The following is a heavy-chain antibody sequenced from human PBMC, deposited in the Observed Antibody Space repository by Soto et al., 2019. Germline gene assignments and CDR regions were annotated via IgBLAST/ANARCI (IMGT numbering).Heavy chain of an antibody. Sequence: GSLRLSCSASGLTFSSYAMTWVRQAPGKGLEWVSGISGGGYSTDYADSVKGRFTISRDNSKNTLYLQMNSLRVEDTAVYYCAKDMVSSTASDAFDIWGQGTMVTVSS. CDR2: ISGGGYST. D-gene: IGHD3-10*01. J-gene: IGHJ3*02. CDR1: GLTFSSYA. V-gene: IGHV3-23*01. CDR3: AKDMVSSTASDAFDI.